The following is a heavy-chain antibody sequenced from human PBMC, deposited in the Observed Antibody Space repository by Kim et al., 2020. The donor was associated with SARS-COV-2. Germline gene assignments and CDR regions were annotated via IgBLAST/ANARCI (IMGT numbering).Heavy chain of an antibody. D-gene: IGHD6-13*01. Sequence: TPSLKSRVTISVDTSKNQFSLKLSSVTAADTAVYYCAMGYSIVKNWFDPWGQGTLVTVSS. J-gene: IGHJ5*02. V-gene: IGHV4-39*01. CDR3: AMGYSIVKNWFDP.